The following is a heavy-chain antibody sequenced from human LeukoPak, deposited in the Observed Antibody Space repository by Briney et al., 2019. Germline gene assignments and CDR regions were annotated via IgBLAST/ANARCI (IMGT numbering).Heavy chain of an antibody. CDR3: AKDLDDSSGYIFDY. CDR1: GFTVSSNY. CDR2: VYGGDTT. V-gene: IGHV3-53*05. D-gene: IGHD3-22*01. J-gene: IGHJ4*02. Sequence: PGGSLRLSCAASGFTVSSNYMTWVRQAPGKGLEWVSVVYGGDTTYYADSVKGRFTISRDNAKNSLYLQMNSLRAEDTALYYCAKDLDDSSGYIFDYWGQGTLVTVSS.